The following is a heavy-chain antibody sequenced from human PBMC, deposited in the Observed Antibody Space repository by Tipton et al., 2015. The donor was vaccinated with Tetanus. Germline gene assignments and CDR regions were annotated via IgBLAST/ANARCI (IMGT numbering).Heavy chain of an antibody. CDR3: ARRRTTTALANYFDS. CDR2: VYPGDSTT. Sequence: VQLVQSGAEVKKPGESLQISCKGSGYNFTVYYIGWVRQMPGKGLEWMGIVYPGDSTTKYSPSFQGQVTISADRSITPAYLRWSSLKASDTAIYYCARRRTTTALANYFDSWGRGTQVTVSS. J-gene: IGHJ4*02. CDR1: GYNFTVYY. V-gene: IGHV5-51*01. D-gene: IGHD1-1*01.